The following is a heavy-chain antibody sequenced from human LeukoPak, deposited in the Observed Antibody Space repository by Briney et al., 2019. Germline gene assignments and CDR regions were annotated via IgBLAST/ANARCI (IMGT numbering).Heavy chain of an antibody. V-gene: IGHV4-59*01. J-gene: IGHJ3*02. Sequence: PSETLSLTCTVSGGSISSYYWSWIRQPPGKGLEWIGYIYYSGGTNYNPSLKSRVTISVDTSKNQFSLKLSSVTAADTAVYYCARLRGSSLDAFDIWGQGTMVTVSS. D-gene: IGHD6-13*01. CDR3: ARLRGSSLDAFDI. CDR2: IYYSGGT. CDR1: GGSISSYY.